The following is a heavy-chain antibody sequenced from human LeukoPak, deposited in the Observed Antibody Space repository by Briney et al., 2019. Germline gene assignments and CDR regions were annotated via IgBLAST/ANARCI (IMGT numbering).Heavy chain of an antibody. CDR1: GFTFSDYY. Sequence: GGSLRLSCAASGFTFSDYYMSWIRQAPGKGLEWVSYISSSGSTIYYADSVKGRFTISRDNAKNSLYLQMNSLRAEDTAVYYCARYLPGLRFLETNYYYYYMDVWGKGTTVTVSS. CDR2: ISSSGSTI. V-gene: IGHV3-11*01. J-gene: IGHJ6*03. CDR3: ARYLPGLRFLETNYYYYYMDV. D-gene: IGHD3-3*01.